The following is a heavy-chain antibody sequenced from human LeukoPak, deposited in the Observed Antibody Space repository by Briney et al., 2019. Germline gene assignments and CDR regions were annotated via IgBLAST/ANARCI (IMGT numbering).Heavy chain of an antibody. CDR2: IYYSGST. Sequence: SETLSLTCTVSGGSISSGDYYWSWIRQPPGKGLEWIGYIYYSGSTYYNPSLKSRVTISVDTSKNQFSLKLSSGTAADTAVYYCAREGGRDSSGLTHFDYWGQGTLVTVSS. CDR1: GGSISSGDYY. D-gene: IGHD6-19*01. J-gene: IGHJ4*02. CDR3: AREGGRDSSGLTHFDY. V-gene: IGHV4-30-4*01.